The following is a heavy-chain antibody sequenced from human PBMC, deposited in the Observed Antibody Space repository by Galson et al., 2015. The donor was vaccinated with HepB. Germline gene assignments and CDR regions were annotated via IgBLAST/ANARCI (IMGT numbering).Heavy chain of an antibody. D-gene: IGHD1-26*01. Sequence: SETLSLTCTVSGGSISSSSYYWGWIRQPPGKGLEWIGSIYYSGSTYYNPSLKSRVTISVDTSKNQFSLKLSSVTAADTAVYYCARPLLIVGATPPDAFDIWGQGTMVTVSS. CDR1: GGSISSSSYY. CDR3: ARPLLIVGATPPDAFDI. V-gene: IGHV4-39*01. J-gene: IGHJ3*02. CDR2: IYYSGST.